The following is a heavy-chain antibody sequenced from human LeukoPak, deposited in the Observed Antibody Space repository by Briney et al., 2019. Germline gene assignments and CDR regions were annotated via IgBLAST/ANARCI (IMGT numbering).Heavy chain of an antibody. CDR3: ARGSDSSGYYYGSFDY. J-gene: IGHJ4*02. D-gene: IGHD3-22*01. Sequence: TSETLSLTCTVSGGSISSGSYYWSWIRQPAGKGLEWIGRIYTSGSTNYNPSLKSRVTISVDTSKNQFSLKLSSVTAADTAVYYCARGSDSSGYYYGSFDYWGQGTLVTVSS. CDR1: GGSISSGSYY. CDR2: IYTSGST. V-gene: IGHV4-61*02.